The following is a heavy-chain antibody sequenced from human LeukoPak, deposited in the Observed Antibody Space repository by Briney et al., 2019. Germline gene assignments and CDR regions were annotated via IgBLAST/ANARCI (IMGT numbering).Heavy chain of an antibody. CDR3: AKFGLAGSGRFHDAFDI. CDR1: GFTFSSYG. CDR2: ISGSGGST. J-gene: IGHJ3*02. D-gene: IGHD3-10*01. Sequence: PGGSLRLSCAASGFTFSSYGMTWVRQAPGQGLELVSAISGSGGSTYYADSVKGRSTISRDNSKNTLYLQMNSLRAEDTAVYYCAKFGLAGSGRFHDAFDIWGQGTIVTVSS. V-gene: IGHV3-23*01.